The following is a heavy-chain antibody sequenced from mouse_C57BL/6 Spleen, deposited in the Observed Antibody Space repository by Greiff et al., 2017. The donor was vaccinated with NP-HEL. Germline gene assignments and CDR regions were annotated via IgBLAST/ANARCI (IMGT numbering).Heavy chain of an antibody. Sequence: EVKLMESGGGLVKPGGSLKLSCAASGFTFSDYGMHWVRQAPEKGLEWVAYISSGSSTIYYADTVKGRFTISRDNAKNTLFLQMTSLMSEDTAMYYCARPDDYYAMDYWGQGTSVTVSS. V-gene: IGHV5-17*01. J-gene: IGHJ4*01. CDR2: ISSGSSTI. CDR3: ARPDDYYAMDY. CDR1: GFTFSDYG.